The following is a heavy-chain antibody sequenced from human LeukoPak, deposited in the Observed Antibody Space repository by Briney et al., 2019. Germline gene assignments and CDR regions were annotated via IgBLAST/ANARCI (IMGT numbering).Heavy chain of an antibody. CDR2: IYHSGST. CDR3: ARLDPDSGGYHWYFDL. J-gene: IGHJ2*01. CDR1: GYSISSGYY. Sequence: SSETLSLTCTVSGYSISSGYYWGWIRQPPGKGLEWIGSIYHSGSTYYNPSLKSRVTISVDTSKNQFSLRLRSVTAADTAVYYCARLDPDSGGYHWYFDLWGRGTLVTVSS. D-gene: IGHD3-22*01. V-gene: IGHV4-38-2*02.